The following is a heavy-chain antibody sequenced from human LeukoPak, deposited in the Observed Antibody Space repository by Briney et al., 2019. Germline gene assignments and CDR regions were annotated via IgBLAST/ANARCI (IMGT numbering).Heavy chain of an antibody. V-gene: IGHV3-64D*09. CDR3: AKAKSGYSDTFDI. CDR2: ISSNGGST. J-gene: IGHJ3*02. Sequence: GGSLRLSCSASAFTFSTYAFHWVRQAPGKGLEYVSAISSNGGSTYSADSVKGRFTISRDNSKNTLYLQMSSLRAEDTAVYYCAKAKSGYSDTFDIWGQGTMVTVSS. CDR1: AFTFSTYA. D-gene: IGHD3-22*01.